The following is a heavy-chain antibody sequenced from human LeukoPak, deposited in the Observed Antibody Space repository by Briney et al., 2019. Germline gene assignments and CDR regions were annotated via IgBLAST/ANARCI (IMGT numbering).Heavy chain of an antibody. CDR2: IHHSGST. J-gene: IGHJ4*02. V-gene: IGHV4-34*01. CDR3: ARPNWNDLHFDY. CDR1: GGSFSGYY. Sequence: SETLSLTRAVYGGSFSGYYWSWIRQPPGKGLECIGEIHHSGSTNYNPSLTSRVTLSVDTSKNQFSLKLSSVTAADTAVYYCARPNWNDLHFDYWGQGTLVTVSS. D-gene: IGHD1-1*01.